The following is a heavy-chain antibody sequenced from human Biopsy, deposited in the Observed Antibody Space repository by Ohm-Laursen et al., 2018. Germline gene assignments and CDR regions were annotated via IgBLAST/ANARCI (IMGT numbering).Heavy chain of an antibody. V-gene: IGHV1-69*06. J-gene: IGHJ5*02. Sequence: SVKVSCKASGATFSNYAINWLRQAPGQGLEWMGGINPMFGTAKYAQRFQGRVTITADKSTSTADMELSSLRSDDTAVYYCARSFGVVINFEHNWFDPWGQGTLVTVSS. D-gene: IGHD3-3*01. CDR1: GATFSNYA. CDR3: ARSFGVVINFEHNWFDP. CDR2: INPMFGTA.